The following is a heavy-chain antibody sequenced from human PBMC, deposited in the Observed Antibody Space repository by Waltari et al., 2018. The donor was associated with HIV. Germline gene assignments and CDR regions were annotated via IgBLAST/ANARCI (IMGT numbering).Heavy chain of an antibody. J-gene: IGHJ3*02. Sequence: QVQLQESGPGLVTPSQTLSLICTVSGGSISSGNYYWSWIRQPAGKGMEWIGRVYMTGSTTYNSSLNSRVTISVDTTKNQFSLKLMSVTAADTAVYYCAREAGSGWFGAVDIWGQGTAVTVS. CDR1: GGSISSGNYY. CDR2: VYMTGST. D-gene: IGHD6-19*01. V-gene: IGHV4-61*02. CDR3: AREAGSGWFGAVDI.